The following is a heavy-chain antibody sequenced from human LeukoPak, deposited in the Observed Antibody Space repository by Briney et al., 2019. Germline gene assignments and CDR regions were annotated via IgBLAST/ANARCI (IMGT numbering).Heavy chain of an antibody. D-gene: IGHD3-10*01. CDR3: ARQTRDGSGSRGYSFDF. J-gene: IGHJ4*02. CDR2: IYPGDSDT. Sequence: GESLKISCKGSGYIFTHNWIGWVRQLPGKGLEWMGIIYPGDSDTRYSPSFEGQVTISVDKSISTAYLQWSSLKASDTAMYYCARQTRDGSGSRGYSFDFWGQGTLVTVSS. CDR1: GYIFTHNW. V-gene: IGHV5-51*01.